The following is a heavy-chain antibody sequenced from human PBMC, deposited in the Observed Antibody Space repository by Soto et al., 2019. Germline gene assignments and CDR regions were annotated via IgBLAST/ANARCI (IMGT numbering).Heavy chain of an antibody. Sequence: QVQLVQSGAEVKKPGSAVKVSCKASGGTFSSYAISCVRQAPGQGLEWMAGIIPLFGTADYAQKFQGRVTITAAESTSTAYMELSSLRSEDTAVYYCARNYGDYRYYYGMDVWGQGTTVTVSS. CDR3: ARNYGDYRYYYGMDV. J-gene: IGHJ6*02. CDR1: GGTFSSYA. V-gene: IGHV1-69*12. CDR2: IIPLFGTA. D-gene: IGHD4-17*01.